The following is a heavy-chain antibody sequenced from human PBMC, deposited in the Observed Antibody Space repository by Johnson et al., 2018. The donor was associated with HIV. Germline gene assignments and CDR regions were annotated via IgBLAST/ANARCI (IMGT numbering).Heavy chain of an antibody. CDR1: GFTFSSYW. V-gene: IGHV3-7*01. CDR3: ARDSPLRTRAVGWADAFDI. J-gene: IGHJ3*02. D-gene: IGHD4-17*01. Sequence: VQLVESGGGLVQPGGSLRLSCAASGFTFSSYWMSWVRQAPGKGLEWVANIKQDGSEKYYVDSVKGRFTISRDNAKNSLYLQMNSLRAEETAVYYCARDSPLRTRAVGWADAFDIWGQGTMVTVSS. CDR2: IKQDGSEK.